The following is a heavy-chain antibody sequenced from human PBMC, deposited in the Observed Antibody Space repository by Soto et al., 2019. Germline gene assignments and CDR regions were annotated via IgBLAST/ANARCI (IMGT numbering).Heavy chain of an antibody. D-gene: IGHD2-2*01. V-gene: IGHV3-74*01. CDR1: GFSFDSYW. Sequence: EVQLVESGGGLVQLGGSLRLSCAASGFSFDSYWMHWVRQAPGQGPMWVSRIDYDGTTTNYADSVKGRFTISRDNAKSTLYLQMNSLRPEDTAVYYCTRGPRASSGGTGAYWGKGTLVTVSS. CDR3: TRGPRASSGGTGAY. CDR2: IDYDGTTT. J-gene: IGHJ1*01.